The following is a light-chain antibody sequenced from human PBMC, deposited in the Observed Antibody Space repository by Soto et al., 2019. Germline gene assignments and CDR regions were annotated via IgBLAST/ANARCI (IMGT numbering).Light chain of an antibody. CDR1: SSDVGGHNY. CDR3: SSYTSSRV. J-gene: IGLJ3*02. V-gene: IGLV2-14*01. CDR2: EVS. Sequence: QSALTQPASVSGSPGQSITISCTGTSSDVGGHNYVSWYQQHPGKVPKLIIFEVSHRPSGVSNRFSGSKSGNTASLTISGLQAEDEADYYCSSYTSSRVFGGGTKLTVL.